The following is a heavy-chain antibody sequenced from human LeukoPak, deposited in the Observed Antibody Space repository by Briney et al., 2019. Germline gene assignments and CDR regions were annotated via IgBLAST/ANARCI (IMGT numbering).Heavy chain of an antibody. CDR3: ARGSGSYYLGNWFDP. J-gene: IGHJ5*02. D-gene: IGHD1-26*01. CDR1: GGSISSGSYY. CDR2: IYYSGST. Sequence: SQTLSLTCTVSGGSISSGSYYWSWIRQPPGKGLEWIGYIYYSGSTNYNPSLKSRVTISVDTSKNQFSLKLSSVTAADTAVYYCARGSGSYYLGNWFDPWGQGTLVTVSS. V-gene: IGHV4-61*01.